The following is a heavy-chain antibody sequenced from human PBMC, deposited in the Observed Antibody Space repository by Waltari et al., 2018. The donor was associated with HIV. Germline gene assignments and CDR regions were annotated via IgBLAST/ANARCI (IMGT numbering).Heavy chain of an antibody. V-gene: IGHV1-69*01. Sequence: QVQIVQSGAEVKKPGSSVKVSCEASGGSFSNYAVSWVRRVPGQGLEWLGGVIPIVGSPDYSQKFHGRLTIVADESINTAYMELSSLTSEDTAVYYCATGDGRNFGVVREYYHYGMDVWGQGTTVTVSS. D-gene: IGHD3-3*01. J-gene: IGHJ6*02. CDR2: VIPIVGSP. CDR3: ATGDGRNFGVVREYYHYGMDV. CDR1: GGSFSNYA.